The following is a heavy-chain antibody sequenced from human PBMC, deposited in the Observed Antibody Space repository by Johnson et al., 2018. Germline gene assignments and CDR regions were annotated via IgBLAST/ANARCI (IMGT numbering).Heavy chain of an antibody. V-gene: IGHV3-11*01. CDR1: GFTFSDYY. Sequence: QVQLVESGGGLVQPGGSLRLSCAASGFTFSDYYMSWIRQAPGKGLEWVSYISSSGSYIYYADSVKGRFTISRDNSKNTLYLQMNSLRAEDTAVYYCADCSDKGSWSRYYYYYGMDVWGQGTTVTVSS. D-gene: IGHD6-13*01. CDR2: ISSSGSYI. CDR3: ADCSDKGSWSRYYYYYGMDV. J-gene: IGHJ6*02.